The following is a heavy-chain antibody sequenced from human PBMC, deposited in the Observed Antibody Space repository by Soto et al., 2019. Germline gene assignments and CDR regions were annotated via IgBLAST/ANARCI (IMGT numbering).Heavy chain of an antibody. V-gene: IGHV1-69*02. CDR1: AGILSSYT. J-gene: IGHJ6*02. CDR3: ASESSGYYNYYYYGMDV. Sequence: VKVSRKASAGILSSYTIRWVRQAPGQGLEWMGRIIPILGIANYAQKFQGRVTITADKSTSTAYMELSSLRSEDTAVYYCASESSGYYNYYYYGMDVWGQGTTVTVSS. D-gene: IGHD3-22*01. CDR2: IIPILGIA.